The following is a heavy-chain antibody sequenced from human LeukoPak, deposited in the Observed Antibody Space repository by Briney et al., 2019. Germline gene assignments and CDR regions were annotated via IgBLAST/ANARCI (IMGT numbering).Heavy chain of an antibody. V-gene: IGHV1-24*01. J-gene: IGHJ3*02. Sequence: ASVKVSCKVSGYTLTELSMHWVRQAPGKGLEWMGGFDPEDGETIYAQKFQGRVTMTEDTSTDTAYMELSSLRSEDTAVYYCATHQRSYPGSGVAFDIWGQGTMVTVSS. CDR1: GYTLTELS. CDR2: FDPEDGET. D-gene: IGHD1-26*01. CDR3: ATHQRSYPGSGVAFDI.